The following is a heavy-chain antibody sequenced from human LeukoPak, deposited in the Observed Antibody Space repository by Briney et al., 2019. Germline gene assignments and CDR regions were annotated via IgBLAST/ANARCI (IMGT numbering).Heavy chain of an antibody. CDR2: INSDGSNT. Sequence: GGSLRLSCAASGFTFSNYWMHWVRQAPGKGLVWVSSINSDGSNTNYAGSVKGRFSISRDNAKNTLYLQMNSLRAEDTAVYYCARDLTADTAMDYFDYWGQGTLVTVSS. CDR1: GFTFSNYW. CDR3: ARDLTADTAMDYFDY. J-gene: IGHJ4*02. D-gene: IGHD5-18*01. V-gene: IGHV3-74*01.